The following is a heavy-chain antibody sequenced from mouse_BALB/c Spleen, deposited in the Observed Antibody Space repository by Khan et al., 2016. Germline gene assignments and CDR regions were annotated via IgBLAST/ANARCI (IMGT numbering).Heavy chain of an antibody. V-gene: IGHV1S81*02. CDR2: INPSNGRT. J-gene: IGHJ2*01. Sequence: QVQLQQSGAELVKPGASVKLSCKASGYTFTSYWMHWVKQRPGQGLEWIGEINPSNGRTNYNEKFKSKATLTGDKSSSTAYMQLSSPTSEDSAVYYCARVITRDYWGQGTTLTVSS. CDR3: ARVITRDY. D-gene: IGHD6-1*01. CDR1: GYTFTSYW.